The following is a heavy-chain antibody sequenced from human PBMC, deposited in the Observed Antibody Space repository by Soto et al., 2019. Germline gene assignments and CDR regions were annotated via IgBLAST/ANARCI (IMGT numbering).Heavy chain of an antibody. D-gene: IGHD6-6*01. J-gene: IGHJ4*02. V-gene: IGHV3-21*01. Sequence: GGSLRLSCAASGFTFSSYSMNWVRQAPGKGLEWVSSISSSSSYIYYADSVKGRFTISRDNAKNSLYLQMNSLRAEDTAVYYCARAGRIAARPTGLDYWGQGTLVTVSS. CDR3: ARAGRIAARPTGLDY. CDR2: ISSSSSYI. CDR1: GFTFSSYS.